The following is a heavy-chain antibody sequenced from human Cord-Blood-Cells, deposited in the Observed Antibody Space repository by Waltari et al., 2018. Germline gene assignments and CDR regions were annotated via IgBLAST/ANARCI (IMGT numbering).Heavy chain of an antibody. CDR2: ISSNGGST. V-gene: IGHV3-64*01. Sequence: EVQLVESGGGLVQLGGSLRLSCAASGFTFSSYAFHWVRQAPGKGLEYVSAISSNGGSTYYANSVKGRFTISRDNSKNTLYLQMGSLRAEDMAVYYCARGDGGFDYWGQGTLVTVSS. CDR1: GFTFSSYA. J-gene: IGHJ4*02. CDR3: ARGDGGFDY. D-gene: IGHD3-16*01.